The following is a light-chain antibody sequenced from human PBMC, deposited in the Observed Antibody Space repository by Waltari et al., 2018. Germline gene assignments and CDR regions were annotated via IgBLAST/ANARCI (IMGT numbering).Light chain of an antibody. CDR3: QQSHSSPLT. Sequence: DVQMTQSPSSLSASIGDRVTITCRASRSVVGYLNWYQQKPGKAPTLLIYATSSLERGVPSRFSGSGSGAEYTLTISSLQPEDFATYYCQQSHSSPLTFGGGTKVEIK. J-gene: IGKJ4*01. CDR1: RSVVGY. CDR2: ATS. V-gene: IGKV1-39*01.